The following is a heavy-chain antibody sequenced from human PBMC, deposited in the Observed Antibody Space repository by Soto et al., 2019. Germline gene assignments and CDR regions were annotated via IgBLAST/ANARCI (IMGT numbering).Heavy chain of an antibody. CDR2: INHSGST. D-gene: IGHD2-2*01. V-gene: IGHV4-34*01. J-gene: IGHJ5*02. Sequence: KPSETLSLTCAVYGGSFSGYYWSWIRQPPGKGLEWIGEINHSGSTDYNPSLKSRVTISVDTSKNQFSLKLSSVTAADTAVYYCARGLGYCSSTSCKGEDWFDPWGQGTLVTVSS. CDR3: ARGLGYCSSTSCKGEDWFDP. CDR1: GGSFSGYY.